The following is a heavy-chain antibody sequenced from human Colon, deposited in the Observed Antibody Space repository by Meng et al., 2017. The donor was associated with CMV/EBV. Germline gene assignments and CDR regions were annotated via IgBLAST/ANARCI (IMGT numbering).Heavy chain of an antibody. J-gene: IGHJ6*02. CDR3: ARVVVVPADYYTMDV. CDR1: GGTFSSYT. Sequence: SVKVSCKASGGTFSSYTISWVRQAPGQGLEWMGRIIPILGIANYAQKFQGRVTITADTSTSSAYMELRSLRSDDTAVYYCARVVVVPADYYTMDVWGQGTTVTVSS. V-gene: IGHV1-69*02. CDR2: IIPILGIA. D-gene: IGHD2-2*01.